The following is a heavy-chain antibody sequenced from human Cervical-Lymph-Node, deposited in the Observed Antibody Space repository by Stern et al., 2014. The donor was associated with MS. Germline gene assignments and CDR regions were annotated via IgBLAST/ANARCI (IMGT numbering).Heavy chain of an antibody. CDR1: GYYFNYYW. D-gene: IGHD2-21*01. CDR3: ARGRRTSCVGECYQTGWFDP. CDR2: IDPDDSDT. V-gene: IGHV5-51*01. Sequence: EVQLVQSGAEVKKPGESLKISCKASGYYFNYYWIGWVRQKTGKGLEWMGIIDPDDSDTRYNPSFQGQVTISADRSLNTAYLQWSSLEASDTALYFCARGRRTSCVGECYQTGWFDPWGQGTLVTVSS. J-gene: IGHJ5*02.